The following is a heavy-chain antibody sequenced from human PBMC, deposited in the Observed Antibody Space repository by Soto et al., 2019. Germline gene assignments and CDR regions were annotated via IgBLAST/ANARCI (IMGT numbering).Heavy chain of an antibody. D-gene: IGHD3-3*01. CDR3: ATDEEKEWLPLGGKVDY. V-gene: IGHV3-30*03. Sequence: QVQLVESGGGVVQPGRSLRLSCAASGLTLSSYGMHWVRQAPGKGLEWVAVISYDGSDKYYANSVKGRFTISRDNSKNTLYLQMNSLRAKDTAVYYCATDEEKEWLPLGGKVDYWGQGTLVTVSS. CDR1: GLTLSSYG. CDR2: ISYDGSDK. J-gene: IGHJ4*02.